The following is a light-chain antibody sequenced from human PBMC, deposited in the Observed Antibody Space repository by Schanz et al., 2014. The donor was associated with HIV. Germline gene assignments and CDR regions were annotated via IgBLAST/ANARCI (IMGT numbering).Light chain of an antibody. Sequence: EIVLTQSPGTLSLSPGERATLSCRASQSVSSSYLAWYQQKPGQAPRLLIYGASSRATGIPDRFSGSGFGTDFTLTINRVEPADFAVYYCQQYGSSPPITFGQGTRLEI. V-gene: IGKV3-20*01. CDR1: QSVSSSY. J-gene: IGKJ5*01. CDR3: QQYGSSPPIT. CDR2: GAS.